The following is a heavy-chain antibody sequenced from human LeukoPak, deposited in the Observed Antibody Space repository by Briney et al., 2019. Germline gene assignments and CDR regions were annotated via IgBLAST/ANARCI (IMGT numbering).Heavy chain of an antibody. D-gene: IGHD1-26*01. J-gene: IGHJ4*02. V-gene: IGHV1-69*05. CDR1: GYTFTSYG. CDR2: IIPIFDTT. Sequence: VASVNVSCKASGYTFTSYGISWVRQAPGQGLEWMGGIIPIFDTTNYAQKFQGRVTITTDESTTTAHMELSSLRSEDTAVYYCARGDFDYSGSYFQFDHWGQGTLVTVSS. CDR3: ARGDFDYSGSYFQFDH.